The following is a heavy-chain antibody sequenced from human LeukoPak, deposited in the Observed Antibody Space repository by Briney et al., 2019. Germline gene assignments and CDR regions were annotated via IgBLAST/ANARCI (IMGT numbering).Heavy chain of an antibody. CDR3: ARDRAHYYERSGYGFDY. CDR1: GYTFTSYY. J-gene: IGHJ4*02. CDR2: INPSGGST. D-gene: IGHD3-22*01. Sequence: ASVKVSCKASGYTFTSYYMHWVRQAPGQGLEWMGIINPSGGSTSYAQKFQGRVTMTRDTSTSTVYMELSSLRSEDTAVYYCARDRAHYYERSGYGFDYWGQGTLVTVSS. V-gene: IGHV1-46*01.